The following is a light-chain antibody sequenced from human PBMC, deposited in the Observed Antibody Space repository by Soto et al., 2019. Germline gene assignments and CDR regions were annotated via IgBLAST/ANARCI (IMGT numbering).Light chain of an antibody. CDR1: QIVLYNSNKKNY. CDR2: WAS. J-gene: IGKJ4*01. CDR3: QQYYSSPLT. Sequence: LLLIRSPDSLALSLGERATITCKSSQIVLYNSNKKNYLAWYQQKPRQPPRLLIYWASTRESGVPDRFSGSGSGTDFTLTISSLQAEDVAIYYCQQYYSSPLTFGGGTKVDIK. V-gene: IGKV4-1*01.